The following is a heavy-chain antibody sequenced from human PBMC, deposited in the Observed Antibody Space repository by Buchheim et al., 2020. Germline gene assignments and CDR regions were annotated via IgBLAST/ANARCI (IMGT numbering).Heavy chain of an antibody. CDR2: IYYSGST. D-gene: IGHD6-19*01. Sequence: QVQLQESGPGLVKPSETLSLTCTVSGGSISSYYWSWIRQPPGKGLEWIGYIYYSGSTNYNPSLKSRVTISVDTSQNQFSLKLSSVTAADTAVYYCARLDYSSGWYRYRYWGQGTL. CDR1: GGSISSYY. V-gene: IGHV4-59*01. J-gene: IGHJ4*02. CDR3: ARLDYSSGWYRYRY.